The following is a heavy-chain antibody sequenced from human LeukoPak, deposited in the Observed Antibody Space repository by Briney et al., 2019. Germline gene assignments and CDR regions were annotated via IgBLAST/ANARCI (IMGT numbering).Heavy chain of an antibody. D-gene: IGHD1-26*01. Sequence: GESLKISCQASGYSFTNYWIGWVRQMPGKGLEWMGIIYPGDSDTRYSPSFQGQVTISVDKSITTAYLQWSSLKAPDTAMYYCAKHAGVGAQISSWGQGTLVTVSS. CDR1: GYSFTNYW. CDR2: IYPGDSDT. V-gene: IGHV5-51*01. J-gene: IGHJ5*02. CDR3: AKHAGVGAQISS.